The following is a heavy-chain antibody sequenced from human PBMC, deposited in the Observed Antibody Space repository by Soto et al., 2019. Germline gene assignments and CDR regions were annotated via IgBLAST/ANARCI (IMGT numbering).Heavy chain of an antibody. CDR3: ARVLVTGYFDWLDP. J-gene: IGHJ5*02. V-gene: IGHV4-59*01. Sequence: SETLSLTCSVSGAPLTSNYWTWIRQPPGKGLEWIGYLDHQGYSNYSPSLRSRVSMSIDTSKNQLSLKVHSVTAADTAVYYCARVLVTGYFDWLDPWGQGTLVTVSS. CDR2: LDHQGYS. D-gene: IGHD3-9*01. CDR1: GAPLTSNY.